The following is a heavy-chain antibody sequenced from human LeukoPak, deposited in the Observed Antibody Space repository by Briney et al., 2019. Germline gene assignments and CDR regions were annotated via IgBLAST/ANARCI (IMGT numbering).Heavy chain of an antibody. CDR1: GYTFTGYY. J-gene: IGHJ4*02. CDR3: ARGFLTGYPPYYFDY. V-gene: IGHV1-2*02. Sequence: GASVKVSCKASGYTFTGYYMHWVRQAPGQGLEWMGWINPNSGGTNYAQKFQGRVTMTRDTSISTAYMELSRLRSDDTAVYYCARGFLTGYPPYYFDYWGQGTLVTVSS. D-gene: IGHD3-9*01. CDR2: INPNSGGT.